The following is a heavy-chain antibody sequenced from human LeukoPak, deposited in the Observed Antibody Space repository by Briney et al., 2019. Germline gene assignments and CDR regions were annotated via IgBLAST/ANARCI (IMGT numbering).Heavy chain of an antibody. Sequence: GGSLRVSCAASGFTFRTHWMSWVRQAPGKGLEWVASINPGGSETYYVESVKGRFTISRDNAMNSCFLQLNSLRAEDAAVYYCARVHEGNYYHYYMDVWGKGTTVTVSS. CDR3: ARVHEGNYYHYYMDV. CDR1: GFTFRTHW. J-gene: IGHJ6*03. V-gene: IGHV3-7*04. CDR2: INPGGSET.